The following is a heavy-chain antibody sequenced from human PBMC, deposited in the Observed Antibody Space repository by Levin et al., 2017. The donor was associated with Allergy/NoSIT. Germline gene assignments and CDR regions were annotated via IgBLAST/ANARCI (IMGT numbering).Heavy chain of an antibody. Sequence: QAGGSLRLSCAASGFTFSDYAMSWVRQAPGKGLEWVSGISGSGGSTYYADSVKGRFTISRDNSKNALFVQMNSLRAEDTAIYYCAKGSASYGPRGNFDYWGQGALVTVSS. CDR3: AKGSASYGPRGNFDY. V-gene: IGHV3-23*01. CDR2: ISGSGGST. CDR1: GFTFSDYA. D-gene: IGHD4-17*01. J-gene: IGHJ4*02.